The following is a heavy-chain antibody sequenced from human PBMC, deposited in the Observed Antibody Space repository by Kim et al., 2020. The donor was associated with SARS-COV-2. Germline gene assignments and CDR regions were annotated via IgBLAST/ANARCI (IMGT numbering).Heavy chain of an antibody. V-gene: IGHV3-23*01. CDR3: ATKNGDPRSPQQQLLAAEYYYYYYGMDV. CDR1: GFTFSSYA. D-gene: IGHD6-13*01. CDR2: ISGSGGST. J-gene: IGHJ6*02. Sequence: GGSLRLSCAASGFTFSSYAMSWVRQAPGKGLEWVSAISGSGGSTYYADSVKGRFTISRDNSKNTLYLQMNSLRAEDTAVYYCATKNGDPRSPQQQLLAAEYYYYYYGMDVWGQGTTVTVSS.